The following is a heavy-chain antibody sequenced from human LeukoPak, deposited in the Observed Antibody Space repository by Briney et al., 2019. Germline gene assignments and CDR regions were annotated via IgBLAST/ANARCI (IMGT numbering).Heavy chain of an antibody. V-gene: IGHV3-7*01. CDR2: IKQDGSEK. CDR3: ARDSFLLTLYYYYYMDV. Sequence: GGSLRLSCAASGFTFNNYWMSWVRQAPGKGLEWVANIKQDGSEKYYVDSVKGRFTISRDNAKNSLYLQMNSLRAEDTAVYYCARDSFLLTLYYYYYMDVWGKGTTVTISS. CDR1: GFTFNNYW. J-gene: IGHJ6*03. D-gene: IGHD2-15*01.